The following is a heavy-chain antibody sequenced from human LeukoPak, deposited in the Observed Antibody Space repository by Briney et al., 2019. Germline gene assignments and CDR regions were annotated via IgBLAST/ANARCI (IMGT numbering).Heavy chain of an antibody. CDR1: GFTFSSYA. D-gene: IGHD6-13*01. Sequence: GGSLRLSCAASGFTFSSYAMSWVRQAPGKGLEWGSAISGSGGSTYYADSVKGRFTISRDNSKNTLYLQMNCLRAEDTAVYYCANLSSSKGLDYWGQGTLVTVSS. J-gene: IGHJ4*02. CDR2: ISGSGGST. V-gene: IGHV3-23*01. CDR3: ANLSSSKGLDY.